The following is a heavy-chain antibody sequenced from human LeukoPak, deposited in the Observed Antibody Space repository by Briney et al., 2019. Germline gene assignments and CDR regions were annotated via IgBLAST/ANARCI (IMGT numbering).Heavy chain of an antibody. CDR2: ISGSGGST. Sequence: GGSLRLSCAASGFTFSSYAMNWVRQAPGRGLEWVSVISGSGGSTYYADSVKGRFTISRDNSKNTLYLQMNSLRAEDTAVYYCAKEPITMIRGAPFDYWGQGTLVTVSS. CDR3: AKEPITMIRGAPFDY. D-gene: IGHD3-10*01. J-gene: IGHJ4*02. V-gene: IGHV3-23*01. CDR1: GFTFSSYA.